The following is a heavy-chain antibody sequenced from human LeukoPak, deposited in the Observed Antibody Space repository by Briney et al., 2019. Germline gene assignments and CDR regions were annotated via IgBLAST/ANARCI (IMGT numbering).Heavy chain of an antibody. D-gene: IGHD4-17*01. CDR1: GFTFSSYS. J-gene: IGHJ4*02. V-gene: IGHV3-48*04. CDR2: ISSSSSTI. CDR3: ARPSINYGDSSPFDY. Sequence: QTGGSLRLSCAASGFTFSSYSMNWVRQAPGKGLEWVSYISSSSSTIYYADSVKGRFTISRDNAKNSLYLQMNSLRAEDTAVYYCARPSINYGDSSPFDYWGQGTLVTVSS.